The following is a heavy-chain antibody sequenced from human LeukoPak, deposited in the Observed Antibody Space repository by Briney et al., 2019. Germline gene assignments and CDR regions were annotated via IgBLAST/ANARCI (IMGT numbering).Heavy chain of an antibody. V-gene: IGHV4-31*03. Sequence: SETLSLTCTVSGCSISSGGYYWIWIRQHPGKGLEWIGYIYYSGSTYYNPSLKSRVTISVDTSKNQFSLKLSSVTAADTAVYYCASPPAGNYYYMDVWGKGTTVTVSS. CDR2: IYYSGST. D-gene: IGHD1-1*01. J-gene: IGHJ6*03. CDR3: ASPPAGNYYYMDV. CDR1: GCSISSGGYY.